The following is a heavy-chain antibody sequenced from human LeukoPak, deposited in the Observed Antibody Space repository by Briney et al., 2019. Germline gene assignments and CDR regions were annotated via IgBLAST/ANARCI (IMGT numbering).Heavy chain of an antibody. Sequence: GGSLRLSCAASGFTFSSYGMHWVRQAPGKGLEWVAVISYDGSNKYYGDSVKGRFTISRDNSKNTLYLQMNSLRAEDTAVYYCFLGWNDAAFDIWGQGTMVTVSS. D-gene: IGHD1-1*01. CDR1: GFTFSSYG. V-gene: IGHV3-30*03. CDR3: FLGWNDAAFDI. CDR2: ISYDGSNK. J-gene: IGHJ3*02.